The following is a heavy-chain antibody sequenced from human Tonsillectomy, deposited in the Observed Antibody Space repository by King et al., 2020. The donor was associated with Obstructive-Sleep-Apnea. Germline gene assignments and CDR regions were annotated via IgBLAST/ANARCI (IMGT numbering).Heavy chain of an antibody. CDR3: GHWGY. J-gene: IGHJ4*02. D-gene: IGHD3-16*01. CDR2: ISYDGSSK. CDR1: GFTFSNYT. V-gene: IGHV3-30-3*01. Sequence: VQLVESGGGVVQPGRSLRLSCAASGFTFSNYTMHWVRQAPGKGLEWVAVISYDGSSKYYADPVKGRFTISRDNSKNTLYFQMNSLRAEDTAVYYCGHWGYWGQGTLVTVSS.